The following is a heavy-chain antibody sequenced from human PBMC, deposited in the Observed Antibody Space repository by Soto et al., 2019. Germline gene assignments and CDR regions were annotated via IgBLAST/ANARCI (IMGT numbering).Heavy chain of an antibody. CDR1: GFTVSNND. CDR2: IYSGGST. V-gene: IGHV3-53*02. D-gene: IGHD6-13*01. J-gene: IGHJ4*02. CDR3: ATYSSLDY. Sequence: EVQLVETGGGLIQPGGSLRLSCAASGFTVSNNDMSWVRQAPGKGLEWVSLIYSGGSTYYADSVKGRFTISRDNSKNTPYLQMNSLRAEDTAVYYCATYSSLDYWGQGTLVTVSS.